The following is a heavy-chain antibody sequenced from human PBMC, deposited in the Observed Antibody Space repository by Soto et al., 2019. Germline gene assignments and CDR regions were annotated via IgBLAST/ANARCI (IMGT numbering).Heavy chain of an antibody. D-gene: IGHD6-13*01. CDR2: ISSSSSYT. CDR1: RFTLSDYY. CDR3: ARRSWYFTFFDY. J-gene: IGHJ4*02. Sequence: PGGSPRLSCAASRFTLSDYYMSWIRHAPGKGLEWVSYISSSSSYTNYADSVKGRFTISRDNAKNSLYLQMNSLRAEDTAVYYCARRSWYFTFFDYWGQGTLVTVSS. V-gene: IGHV3-11*03.